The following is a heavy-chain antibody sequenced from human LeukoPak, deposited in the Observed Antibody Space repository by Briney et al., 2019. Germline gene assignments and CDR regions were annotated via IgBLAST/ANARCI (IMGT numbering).Heavy chain of an antibody. J-gene: IGHJ4*02. CDR1: GFTFDDYA. CDR3: ARVVCSGGSCYSGPYDY. D-gene: IGHD2-15*01. CDR2: ISWNSGSI. V-gene: IGHV3-9*01. Sequence: GGSLRLSCAASGFTFDDYAMHWVRQAPGKGLEWVSGISWNSGSIGYADSVKGRFTISRDNAKNSLYLQMNSLRAEDTAVYYCARVVCSGGSCYSGPYDYWGQGTLVTVSS.